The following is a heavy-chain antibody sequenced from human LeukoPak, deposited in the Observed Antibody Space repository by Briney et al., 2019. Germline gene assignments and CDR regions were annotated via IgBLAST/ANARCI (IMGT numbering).Heavy chain of an antibody. V-gene: IGHV3-21*01. CDR2: ISTSSNYI. Sequence: GGSLRLSCAASGFTFSSYTMNWVRQAPGKGLEWVSSISTSSNYIYYADSVKGRFTISRDNSKNSLYLQMDSLRADDTAVYYCGRESGKTTDWYSYPSYWGQGTLVTGYWGQGTLVTVSS. CDR1: GFTFSSYT. D-gene: IGHD1-26*01. CDR3: GRESGKTTDWYSYPSYWGQGTLVTGY. J-gene: IGHJ4*02.